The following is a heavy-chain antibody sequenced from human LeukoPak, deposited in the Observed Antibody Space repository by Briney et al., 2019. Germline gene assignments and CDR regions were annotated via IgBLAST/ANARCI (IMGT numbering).Heavy chain of an antibody. V-gene: IGHV4-31*03. CDR1: GGSISSGGYY. CDR3: ARDGEYCSSTSCYFDP. CDR2: IYYSGST. J-gene: IGHJ5*02. Sequence: PSETLSLTCTVSGGSISSGGYYWSWIRQHPGKGLEWIGYIYYSGSTYYNPSLKSRLTISVDTSKNQFSLKLSSVTAADTALYYYARDGEYCSSTSCYFDPWGQGILVTVSS. D-gene: IGHD2-2*01.